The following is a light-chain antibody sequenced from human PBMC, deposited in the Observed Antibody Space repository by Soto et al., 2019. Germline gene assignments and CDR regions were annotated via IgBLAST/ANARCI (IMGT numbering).Light chain of an antibody. CDR2: GAS. CDR3: QQYGSSPALT. J-gene: IGKJ4*01. Sequence: EIVLMQSPGTLSLSPGERATLSCRASQSVSNNYVAWYQQKPGQAPRLLIAGASSRATGIPDRCSGSGAGTDFTLPISRLEPEDCAVYDCQQYGSSPALTLGGGTKVEMK. CDR1: QSVSNNY. V-gene: IGKV3-20*01.